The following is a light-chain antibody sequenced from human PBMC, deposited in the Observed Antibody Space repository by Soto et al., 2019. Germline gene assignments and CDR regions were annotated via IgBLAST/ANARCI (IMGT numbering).Light chain of an antibody. CDR2: GAS. Sequence: EIVLTQSPGTLSLSPGERATLSRRASQSVSSSYLAWYQQKPGQAPRLLIDGASGRATGIPDRFSGSGSGTDFTLTSSRLEPEDFAVYYCQQYCSSPMYTFGQGTKLEIK. V-gene: IGKV3-20*01. CDR3: QQYCSSPMYT. J-gene: IGKJ2*01. CDR1: QSVSSSY.